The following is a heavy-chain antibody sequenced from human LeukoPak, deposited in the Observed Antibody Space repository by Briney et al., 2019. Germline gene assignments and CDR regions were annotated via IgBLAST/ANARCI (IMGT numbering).Heavy chain of an antibody. CDR1: GGSFSGYY. CDR3: ARGLRIYCSGGSCYSHYYYYGMDV. V-gene: IGHV4-34*01. D-gene: IGHD2-15*01. Sequence: SETLSLTCAVYGGSFSGYYWSWIRQPPGKGLEWIWEINHNGCTNYNPSLKSRVTISVDTSKNQFSLKLSSVTAADTAVYYCARGLRIYCSGGSCYSHYYYYGMDVWGQRTTVTVSS. CDR2: INHNGCT. J-gene: IGHJ6*02.